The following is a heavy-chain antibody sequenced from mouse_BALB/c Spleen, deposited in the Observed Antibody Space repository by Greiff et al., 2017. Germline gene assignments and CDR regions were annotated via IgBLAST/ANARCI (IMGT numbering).Heavy chain of an antibody. D-gene: IGHD1-1*01. CDR1: GYAFSSYW. Sequence: QVQLQQSGAELVRPGSSVKISCKASGYAFSSYWMNWVKQRPGQGLEWIGQIYPGDGDTNYNGKFKGKATLTADKSSSTAYMQLSSLTSEDSAVYFCARSGYYGSRSAMDYWGQGTSVTVAS. J-gene: IGHJ4*01. CDR2: IYPGDGDT. V-gene: IGHV1-80*01. CDR3: ARSGYYGSRSAMDY.